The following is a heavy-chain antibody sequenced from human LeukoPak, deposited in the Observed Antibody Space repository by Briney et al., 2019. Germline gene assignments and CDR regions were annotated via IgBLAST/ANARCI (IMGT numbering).Heavy chain of an antibody. CDR1: GFTFYDYA. D-gene: IGHD3-22*01. Sequence: PGRSLRLSCAASGFTFYDYAMHWVRQAPGKGLEWVSGISWNSGSIAYADSGKGRFTISRDNAKNSLYLQMNSLRAEDTSLYYCAKDISPMIVVVGLDYWGQGTLVTVSS. V-gene: IGHV3-9*01. J-gene: IGHJ4*02. CDR3: AKDISPMIVVVGLDY. CDR2: ISWNSGSI.